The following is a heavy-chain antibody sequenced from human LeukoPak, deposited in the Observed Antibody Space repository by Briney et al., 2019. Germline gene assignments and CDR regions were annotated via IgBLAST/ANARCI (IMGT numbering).Heavy chain of an antibody. D-gene: IGHD4-23*01. CDR3: ARRQYGGVDSDAFDI. CDR2: INTNTGNP. J-gene: IGHJ3*02. V-gene: IGHV7-4-1*02. Sequence: ASVKGSCKASGYTFTSSAMNWVRQATGQGLEWMGWINTNTGNPTYAQGFTGRFVFSLDTSVSTAYLQISSLKAEDTAVYYCARRQYGGVDSDAFDIWGQGTMVTVSS. CDR1: GYTFTSSA.